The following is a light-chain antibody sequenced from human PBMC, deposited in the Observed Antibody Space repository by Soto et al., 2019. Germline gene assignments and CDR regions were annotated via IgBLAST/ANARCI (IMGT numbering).Light chain of an antibody. CDR3: AAWDDNPNGVV. CDR1: RSNIGSNT. Sequence: QPVLTQPPSESGTPGQRVTISCSGGRSNIGSNTVNWYQQIPGTAPKLLIYSNSQRPSGVPDRFSGSKSGTSASLAISGLQSEDEADYYCAAWDDNPNGVVFGGGTKVTVL. CDR2: SNS. J-gene: IGLJ2*01. V-gene: IGLV1-44*01.